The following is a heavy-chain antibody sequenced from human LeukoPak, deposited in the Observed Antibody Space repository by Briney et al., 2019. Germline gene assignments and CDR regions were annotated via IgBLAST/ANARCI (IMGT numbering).Heavy chain of an antibody. V-gene: IGHV3-23*01. J-gene: IGHJ4*02. Sequence: QPGGSLRLSCAASGFTFSSYAMSWVRQAPGKGLEWVSAISGSGGSTYYADSVKGRFTISRDNAKNTLYLQMNSLRAEDTAVYYCARGWELPSGGGYFDYWGQGTLVTVSS. CDR2: ISGSGGST. CDR3: ARGWELPSGGGYFDY. CDR1: GFTFSSYA. D-gene: IGHD1-26*01.